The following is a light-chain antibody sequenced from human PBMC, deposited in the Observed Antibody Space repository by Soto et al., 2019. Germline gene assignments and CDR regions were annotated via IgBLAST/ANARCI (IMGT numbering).Light chain of an antibody. Sequence: EIVMTQSASTLSVSTGDRATLSWRASQSVSSNLAWYQQKTGQAPRILIYDASNRATGIPARFSGSGYGTDFNLTISSLETEDFAVYYCQQRSNGPLTFGQGTRLEIK. CDR2: DAS. CDR1: QSVSSN. CDR3: QQRSNGPLT. J-gene: IGKJ5*01. V-gene: IGKV3-11*01.